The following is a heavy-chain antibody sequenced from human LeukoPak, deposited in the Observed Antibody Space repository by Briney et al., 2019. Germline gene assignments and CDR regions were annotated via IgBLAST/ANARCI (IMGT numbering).Heavy chain of an antibody. CDR3: ARGLEWLALRFLEWSPTYYFDY. Sequence: PSETLSLTCAVYGGSFSGYYWSWIRQPPGKGLDWIGEINHSGSTNYNPSLKSRVTISVDTSKNQFSLKLSSVTAADTAVYYCARGLEWLALRFLEWSPTYYFDYWGQGTLVTVSS. CDR1: GGSFSGYY. J-gene: IGHJ4*02. CDR2: INHSGST. D-gene: IGHD3-3*01. V-gene: IGHV4-34*01.